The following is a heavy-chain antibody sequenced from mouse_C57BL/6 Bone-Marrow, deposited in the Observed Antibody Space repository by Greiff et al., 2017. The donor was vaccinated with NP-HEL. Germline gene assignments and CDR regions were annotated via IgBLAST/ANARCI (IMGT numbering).Heavy chain of an antibody. Sequence: VQLQQSGAELVKPGASVKISCKASGYAFSSYWMNWVKQRPGKGLEWIGQIYPGDGDTNYNGKFKGKATLTADKSSSTAYMQLSSLTSEDTAVYFGAREDFYYYGSSSWFAYWGQGTLVTVSA. D-gene: IGHD1-1*01. CDR3: AREDFYYYGSSSWFAY. CDR2: IYPGDGDT. V-gene: IGHV1-80*01. CDR1: GYAFSSYW. J-gene: IGHJ3*01.